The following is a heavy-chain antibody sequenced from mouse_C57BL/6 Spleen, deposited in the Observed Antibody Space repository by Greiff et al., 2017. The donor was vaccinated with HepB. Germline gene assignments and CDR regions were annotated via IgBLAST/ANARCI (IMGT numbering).Heavy chain of an antibody. CDR1: GFTFSSYG. CDR3: ARHNLGY. D-gene: IGHD6-1*01. CDR2: ISSGGSYT. Sequence: EVQLVESGGDLVKPGGSLKLSCAASGFTFSSYGMSWVRQTPDKRLEWVATISSGGSYTYYPDSVKGRFTISRDNAKNTLYLQMSSLKSEDTAMYYCARHNLGYWGQGTTLTVSS. V-gene: IGHV5-6*01. J-gene: IGHJ2*01.